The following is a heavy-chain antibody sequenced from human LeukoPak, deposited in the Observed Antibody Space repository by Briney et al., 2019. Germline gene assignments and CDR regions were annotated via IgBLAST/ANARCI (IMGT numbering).Heavy chain of an antibody. CDR2: ISYDGSNK. CDR3: TRGVLTGGTYFAY. J-gene: IGHJ4*02. V-gene: IGHV3-30*09. D-gene: IGHD2-8*02. Sequence: GGSLRLSCAASGFSFNTYAMHWVRQAPGKGLEWGAVISYDGSNKYYAESVKGRFAISRDNSRNTLYLQVNSLRAEDTAAYYCTRGVLTGGTYFAYWGQGTLVTVSS. CDR1: GFSFNTYA.